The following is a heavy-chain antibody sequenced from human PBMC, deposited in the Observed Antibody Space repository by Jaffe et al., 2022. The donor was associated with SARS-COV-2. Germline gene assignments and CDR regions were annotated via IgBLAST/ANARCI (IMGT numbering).Heavy chain of an antibody. J-gene: IGHJ6*03. Sequence: EVQLVESGGVVVHPGGSLRLSCAASGFTFSDYAMHWVRQAPGKGLEWVSLISWDGGTTYYADSVKGRFTISRDNSKNSLYLQMNSLRTEDTALYYCAKDGDSSSWYSDYYYHYMDVWGKGTTVTVSS. V-gene: IGHV3-43D*03. CDR2: ISWDGGTT. D-gene: IGHD6-13*01. CDR3: AKDGDSSSWYSDYYYHYMDV. CDR1: GFTFSDYA.